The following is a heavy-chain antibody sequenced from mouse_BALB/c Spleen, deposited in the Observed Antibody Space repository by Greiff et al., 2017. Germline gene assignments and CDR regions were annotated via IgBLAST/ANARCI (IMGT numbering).Heavy chain of an antibody. CDR1: GYSITSDYA. Sequence: VQLKESGPGLVKPSQSLSLTCTVTGYSITSDYAWNWIRQFPGNKLEWMGYISYSGSTSYNPSLKSRISITRDTSKNQFFLQLNSVTTEDTATYYCARETTVAPYYAMDYWGQGTSVTVSS. CDR3: ARETTVAPYYAMDY. CDR2: ISYSGST. J-gene: IGHJ4*01. V-gene: IGHV3-2*02. D-gene: IGHD1-1*01.